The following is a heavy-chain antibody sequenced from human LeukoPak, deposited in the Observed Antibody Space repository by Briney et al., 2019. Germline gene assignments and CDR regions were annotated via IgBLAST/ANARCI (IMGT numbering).Heavy chain of an antibody. CDR3: ARVWFGYFFQ. CDR1: GFDISYNY. D-gene: IGHD3-10*01. J-gene: IGHJ4*02. Sequence: GGSLRLSCVASGFDISYNYVGWVRQAPGKGLEWVSVIHTGGTTHYADSVKGRFTISKDNSNNTVFLQMNSVRVEDTAVYYCARVWFGYFFQWGQGALVTVSS. V-gene: IGHV3-53*01. CDR2: IHTGGTT.